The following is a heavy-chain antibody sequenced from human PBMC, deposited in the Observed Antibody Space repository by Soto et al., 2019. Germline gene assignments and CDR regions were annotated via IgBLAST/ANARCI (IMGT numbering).Heavy chain of an antibody. J-gene: IGHJ5*02. CDR3: ATSAAAGGNWFDP. V-gene: IGHV4-61*01. CDR1: GGSVSINSYY. Sequence: SETLSLTCTVSGGSVSINSYYWTWIRQPPGKGLEWIGYIYYSGSTNYNPSLKTRVTISVDTSKNQFSLKLSSVTAADTAVYYCATSAAAGGNWFDPWGQGTLVTVSS. D-gene: IGHD6-13*01. CDR2: IYYSGST.